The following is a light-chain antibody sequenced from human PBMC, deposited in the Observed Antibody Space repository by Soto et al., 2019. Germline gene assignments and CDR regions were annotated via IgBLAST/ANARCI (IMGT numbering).Light chain of an antibody. J-gene: IGKJ2*01. V-gene: IGKV3-15*01. CDR2: SAS. CDR1: QSVRSN. Sequence: EIVMTQSPATLSVSPGERATLSCRASQSVRSNLAWYQQKPGQAPRLLIYSASIRATGIPARFSGSGSGTEFTLTISSLQSEDFAVYYCHHYGHWPLYTFGQGTKLEIK. CDR3: HHYGHWPLYT.